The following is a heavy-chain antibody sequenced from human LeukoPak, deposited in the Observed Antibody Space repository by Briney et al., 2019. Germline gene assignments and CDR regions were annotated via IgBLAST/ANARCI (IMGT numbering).Heavy chain of an antibody. D-gene: IGHD6-13*01. J-gene: IGHJ4*02. V-gene: IGHV4-34*01. CDR1: GGSFSGYY. CDR3: ARGRGIAAAGTFDY. Sequence: SETLSLTCAVYGGSFSGYYWSWIRQPPGKGLEWIGEINHSGSTNYNPSLKSRVSISVDTSKSQFSLKLSSVTAADTAVYYCARGRGIAAAGTFDYWGQGTLVTVSS. CDR2: INHSGST.